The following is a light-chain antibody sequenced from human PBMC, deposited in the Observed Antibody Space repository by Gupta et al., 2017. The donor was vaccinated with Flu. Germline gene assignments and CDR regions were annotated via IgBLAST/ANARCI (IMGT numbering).Light chain of an antibody. J-gene: IGKJ1*01. CDR3: QQSHSTPLT. V-gene: IGKV1-39*01. Sequence: DIQMTPSPSSLSASVGDRVTITCWTSQSIASDLNWYQQKPGKAPKLLIYGASSLESGVPSRFSGSGSGTDFTLTISSLQPEDVATYYCQQSHSTPLTFGQGTKVEI. CDR2: GAS. CDR1: QSIASD.